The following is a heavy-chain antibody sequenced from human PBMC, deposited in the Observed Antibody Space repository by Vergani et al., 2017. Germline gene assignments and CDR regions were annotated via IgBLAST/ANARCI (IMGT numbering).Heavy chain of an antibody. D-gene: IGHD6-19*01. J-gene: IGHJ5*02. CDR3: ARGLARRGMGQWLVLWWFDP. Sequence: QVQLQQSGPGLVKPSQTLSLTCAISGDSVSSNSAAWNWIRQSPSRGLEWLGRTYYRSKWYNDYAVSVKSRITINPDTSRNQFSLQLNSVTPEDTAVYYCARGLARRGMGQWLVLWWFDPWGQGTLVTVSS. V-gene: IGHV6-1*01. CDR1: GDSVSSNSAA. CDR2: TYYRSKWYN.